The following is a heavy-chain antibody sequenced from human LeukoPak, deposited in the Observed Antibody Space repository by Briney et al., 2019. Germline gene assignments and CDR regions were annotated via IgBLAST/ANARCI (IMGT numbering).Heavy chain of an antibody. D-gene: IGHD1-26*01. Sequence: GASVKVSCKASGDRFNSFGISWVRQVPGQGLEWMGWISGYNGNTKYAQKLLGRVTLTTDTSSSTAYMELRSLRSDDTAVYYCARIIAPGGTGLGCLDAWVQGTLVLVSS. CDR2: ISGYNGNT. V-gene: IGHV1-18*01. CDR3: ARIIAPGGTGLGCLDA. CDR1: GDRFNSFG. J-gene: IGHJ5*02.